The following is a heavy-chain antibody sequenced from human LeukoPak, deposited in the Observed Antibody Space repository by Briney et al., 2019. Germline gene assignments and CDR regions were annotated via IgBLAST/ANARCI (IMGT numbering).Heavy chain of an antibody. CDR2: ISGSGGST. CDR1: GFTFSSYA. CDR3: AKDDIVVVPAAMPTFDY. J-gene: IGHJ4*02. D-gene: IGHD2-2*01. V-gene: IGHV3-23*01. Sequence: GGSLRLSCAASGFTFSSYAMSWVRKAPGKGLEWVSAISGSGGSTYYADSVKGRFTISRDNTKNTLYLQMNSLRAEDTAVYYCAKDDIVVVPAAMPTFDYWGQGTLVTVSS.